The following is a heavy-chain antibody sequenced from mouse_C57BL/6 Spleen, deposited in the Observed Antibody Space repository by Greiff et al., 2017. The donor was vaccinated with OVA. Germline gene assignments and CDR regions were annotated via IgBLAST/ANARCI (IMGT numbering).Heavy chain of an antibody. CDR2: VWSGGST. Sequence: VKLMESGPGLVQPSQSLSITCTVSGFSLTSYGVHWVRQSPGKGLEWLGVVWSGGSTDYNAAFISRLSISKDNSKSQVFFKMNSLQADDTAIYYCARKRYYGSSSYAMDYWGQGTSVTVSS. J-gene: IGHJ4*01. V-gene: IGHV2-2*01. CDR3: ARKRYYGSSSYAMDY. CDR1: GFSLTSYG. D-gene: IGHD1-1*01.